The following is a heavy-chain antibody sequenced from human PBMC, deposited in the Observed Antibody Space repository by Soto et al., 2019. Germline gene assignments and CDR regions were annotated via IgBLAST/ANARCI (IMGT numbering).Heavy chain of an antibody. CDR2: ISSSGDNT. V-gene: IGHV3-23*01. CDR3: AKDIPEDIWSDFYPVDC. CDR1: GFTFKIYA. Sequence: GGSQRISCAASGFTFKIYAMSWVRQAPGEGLVWGSVISSSGDNTSYADSVRGGFSISRDNSKKTLYPQMNSLRAEDTAVYYCAKDIPEDIWSDFYPVDCWGKGGLVTLCS. D-gene: IGHD3-3*01. J-gene: IGHJ4*02.